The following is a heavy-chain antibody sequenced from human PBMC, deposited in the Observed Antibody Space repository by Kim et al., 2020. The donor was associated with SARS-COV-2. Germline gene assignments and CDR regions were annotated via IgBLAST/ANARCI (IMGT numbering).Heavy chain of an antibody. CDR2: ISYDGSNK. Sequence: GGSLRLSCAASGFTFSSYAMDWVRPAPGKGLEWVAVISYDGSNKYYADSVKGRFTISRNNSKNTLYLQMNSLRAEDTAVYYCATSGSGIYYYYGMDVWGQGTTVTVSS. J-gene: IGHJ6*02. CDR3: ATSGSGIYYYYGMDV. CDR1: GFTFSSYA. D-gene: IGHD3-10*01. V-gene: IGHV3-30-3*01.